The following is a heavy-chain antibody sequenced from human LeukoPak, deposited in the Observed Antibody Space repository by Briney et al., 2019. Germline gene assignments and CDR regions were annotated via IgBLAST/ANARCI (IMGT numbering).Heavy chain of an antibody. D-gene: IGHD3-22*01. CDR1: GFTFSSYA. CDR3: ASWGSGYHYDSRGSQGPGY. J-gene: IGHJ4*02. V-gene: IGHV3-30*04. CDR2: ISYDGSNK. Sequence: GGSLRLSCAASGFTFSSYAMHWVRQAPGKGLDWVAVISYDGSNKYYADSVKGRFTISRDNSKNTLDLQMNSLRAEDTAVYYCASWGSGYHYDSRGSQGPGYCGEGTLVTVS.